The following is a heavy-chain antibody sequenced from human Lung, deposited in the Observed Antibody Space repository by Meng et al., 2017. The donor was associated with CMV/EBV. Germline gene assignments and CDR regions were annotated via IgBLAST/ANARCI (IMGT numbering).Heavy chain of an antibody. CDR1: GYTFTSYD. J-gene: IGHJ6*02. D-gene: IGHD3-3*01. V-gene: IGHV1-8*01. Sequence: ASVKVSCKASGYTFTSYDINWVRQATGQGLEWMGWMNPNSGNTGYAQKFQGRVTMTRNTSISTAYMELSSLRSEDTAVYYCARGLNGGLRFLEWLLRPYYYGMDVWGQGXTVTVSS. CDR3: ARGLNGGLRFLEWLLRPYYYGMDV. CDR2: MNPNSGNT.